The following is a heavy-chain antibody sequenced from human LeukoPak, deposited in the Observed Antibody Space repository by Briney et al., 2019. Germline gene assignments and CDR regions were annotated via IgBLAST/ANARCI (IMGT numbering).Heavy chain of an antibody. CDR3: AKPSGAAAAAFDY. V-gene: IGHV3-23*01. D-gene: IGHD6-13*01. Sequence: GGSLRLSCAASGFTFRNYGMNWVRQAPGKGLEWVSGISPSGGGTYYADSVKGRFTISRDNSKNTLYLQMNSLRAEDTAVYYCAKPSGAAAAAFDYWGQGTLVTVSS. CDR2: ISPSGGGT. J-gene: IGHJ4*02. CDR1: GFTFRNYG.